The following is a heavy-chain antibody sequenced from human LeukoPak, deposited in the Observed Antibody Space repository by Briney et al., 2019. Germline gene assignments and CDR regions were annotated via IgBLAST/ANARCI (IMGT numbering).Heavy chain of an antibody. V-gene: IGHV3-21*01. CDR2: ISSSSSYI. D-gene: IGHD5-24*01. J-gene: IGHJ4*02. CDR1: GFTFSSYS. Sequence: PGGSLRLSCAASGFTFSSYSMNWVRQAPGKGLEWVSSISSSSSYIYYADSVKGRFTISRDNAKNSLYLQMNSLRAEDTAVYYCARDLGRWLQLSHYFDYWGQGTLVTVSS. CDR3: ARDLGRWLQLSHYFDY.